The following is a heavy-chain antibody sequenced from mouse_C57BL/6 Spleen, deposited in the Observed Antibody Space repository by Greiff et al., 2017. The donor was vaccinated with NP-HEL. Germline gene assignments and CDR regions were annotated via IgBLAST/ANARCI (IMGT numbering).Heavy chain of an antibody. D-gene: IGHD2-3*01. CDR2: IYPGSGST. Sequence: QVQLQQPGAELVKPGASVKMSCKASGYTFTSYWITWVKQRPGQGLEWIGDIYPGSGSTNYNEKFKSKATLTVDTSASTAYMQLSSLTSEDSAVYYCARSIADAYYVGNVDYFDYWGQGTTLTVSS. J-gene: IGHJ2*01. CDR3: ARSIADAYYVGNVDYFDY. V-gene: IGHV1-55*01. CDR1: GYTFTSYW.